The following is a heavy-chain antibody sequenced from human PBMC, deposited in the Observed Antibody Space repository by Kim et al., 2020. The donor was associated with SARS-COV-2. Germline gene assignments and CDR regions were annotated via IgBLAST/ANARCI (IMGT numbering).Heavy chain of an antibody. D-gene: IGHD4-17*01. CDR2: IWYDGSNK. V-gene: IGHV3-33*01. CDR3: ARARRDYPNRHFDY. CDR1: GFTFSSYG. Sequence: GGSLRLSCAASGFTFSSYGMHWVRQAPGKGLEWVAVIWYDGSNKYYADSVKGRFTISRDNSKNTLYLQMNSLRAEDTAVYYCARARRDYPNRHFDYWGQGTLVTVSS. J-gene: IGHJ4*02.